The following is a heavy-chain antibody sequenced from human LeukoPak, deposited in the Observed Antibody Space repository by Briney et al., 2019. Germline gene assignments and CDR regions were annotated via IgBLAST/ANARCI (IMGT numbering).Heavy chain of an antibody. J-gene: IGHJ4*02. CDR1: GSTFSGHL. CDR2: TAYEGGEK. V-gene: IGHV3-30*01. Sequence: PGGSLRLSCAASGSTFSGHLLHWVRQAPGKGLEWVAGTAYEGGEKYYADSVSGRFTTSRDNSDNTVYLQMNGLRLEDTAVYFCAREGDRHLTFDYWGRGTLVTVSS. CDR3: AREGDRHLTFDY. D-gene: IGHD3-16*01.